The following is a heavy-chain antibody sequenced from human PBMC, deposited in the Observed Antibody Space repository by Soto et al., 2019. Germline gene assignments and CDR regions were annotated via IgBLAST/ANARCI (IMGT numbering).Heavy chain of an antibody. D-gene: IGHD3-9*01. V-gene: IGHV4-59*01. CDR3: ARDQRDFDAPSLPYNWFDP. CDR2: IYYSGST. Sequence: SETLSLTCTVSGGSISSYYWSWIRQPPGKGLEWIGYIYYSGSTNYNPSLKSRVTISVDTSKNQFSLKLSSVTAADTAVYYCARDQRDFDAPSLPYNWFDPWGQGTLVTVSS. CDR1: GGSISSYY. J-gene: IGHJ5*02.